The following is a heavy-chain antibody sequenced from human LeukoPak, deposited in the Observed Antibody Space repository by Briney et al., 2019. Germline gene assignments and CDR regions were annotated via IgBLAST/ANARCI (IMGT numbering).Heavy chain of an antibody. Sequence: PSETLSLTCAVSGGSISSGGYYWSWIRQHPGKGLEWIGYIYYSGRTYYNPSLKSRVTISVDTSKNQFSLKLSSVTAADTAVYYCARVRDGDYGYIGLDPWGQGTLVTVSS. V-gene: IGHV4-31*11. CDR2: IYYSGRT. CDR1: GGSISSGGYY. D-gene: IGHD4-17*01. CDR3: ARVRDGDYGYIGLDP. J-gene: IGHJ5*02.